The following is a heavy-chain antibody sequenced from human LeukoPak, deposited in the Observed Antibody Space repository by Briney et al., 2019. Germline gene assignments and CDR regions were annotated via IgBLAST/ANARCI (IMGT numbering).Heavy chain of an antibody. D-gene: IGHD3-10*01. V-gene: IGHV4-39*01. CDR2: IYYSGST. CDR1: GGSVSSSSYY. CDR3: ARHYYYGSGTYY. Sequence: KPSETLSLTCTVSGGSVSSSSYYWGWIRQPPGKGLEWIGSIYYSGSTYYNPSLKSRVTISVDTSKNQFSLKLSSVTAADTALYYCARHYYYGSGTYYWGQGTLVTVSS. J-gene: IGHJ4*02.